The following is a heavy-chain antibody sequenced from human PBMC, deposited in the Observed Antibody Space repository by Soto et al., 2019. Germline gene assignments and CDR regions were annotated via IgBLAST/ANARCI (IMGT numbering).Heavy chain of an antibody. Sequence: GGSLRLSCAASGFTFSSYWMHWVRQAPGRGLVWVSRINSDGSSTSYADSVKGRFTISRDNAKNTLYLQMNSLRAEDTAVYYCARGSTVTSRWYFDYWGQGTLVTVSS. D-gene: IGHD4-17*01. CDR3: ARGSTVTSRWYFDY. CDR1: GFTFSSYW. V-gene: IGHV3-74*01. J-gene: IGHJ4*02. CDR2: INSDGSST.